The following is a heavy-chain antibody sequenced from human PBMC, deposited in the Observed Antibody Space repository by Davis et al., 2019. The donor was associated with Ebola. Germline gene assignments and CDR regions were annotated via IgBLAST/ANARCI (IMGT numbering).Heavy chain of an antibody. Sequence: SETLSLTCTVSGGSLSNYVWSWIRQPPGKGLEWVVYMYYSGYTSYNPSLKSRVSISLDTTKNQFSLRLSSVTAADTAVYYCARAGGSNDYVWGTYLDYWGQGTLVTVSS. CDR1: GGSLSNYV. CDR3: ARAGGSNDYVWGTYLDY. J-gene: IGHJ4*02. CDR2: MYYSGYT. V-gene: IGHV4-59*12. D-gene: IGHD3-16*01.